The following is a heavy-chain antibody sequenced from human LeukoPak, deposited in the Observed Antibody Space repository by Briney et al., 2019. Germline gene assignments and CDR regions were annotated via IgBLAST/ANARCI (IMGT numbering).Heavy chain of an antibody. Sequence: GESLKISCKGSGYSFTSYWIGWVRQAPGQGLEWMGWINAYNGNTNYAQKLQGRVTMTTDTSTSTAYMELRSLRSDDTAVYYCARDTIFGDWGQGTLVTVSS. CDR3: ARDTIFGD. D-gene: IGHD3-3*01. CDR2: INAYNGNT. J-gene: IGHJ4*02. V-gene: IGHV1-18*04. CDR1: GYSFTSYW.